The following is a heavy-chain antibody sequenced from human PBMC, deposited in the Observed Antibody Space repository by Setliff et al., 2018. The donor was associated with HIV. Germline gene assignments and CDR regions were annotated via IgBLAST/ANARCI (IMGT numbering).Heavy chain of an antibody. J-gene: IGHJ3*02. Sequence: SETLSLTCAVYGGSLSDYYWSWIRQPPGKGLEWLGEIHSSGNTNYSPSLKGRVTISVDTPKNQYSLNSKSVTAADTAVYYCARVREGFLPYDAFEIWGQGTMVTV. D-gene: IGHD3-3*01. CDR3: ARVREGFLPYDAFEI. CDR1: GGSLSDYY. V-gene: IGHV4-34*01. CDR2: IHSSGNT.